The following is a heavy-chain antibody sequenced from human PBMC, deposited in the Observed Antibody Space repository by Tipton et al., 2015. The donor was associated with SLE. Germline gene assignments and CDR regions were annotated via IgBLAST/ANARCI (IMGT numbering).Heavy chain of an antibody. CDR1: SGSLSNYY. CDR3: AREYSGYDYRTFDH. CDR2: IHHSGIT. D-gene: IGHD5-12*01. J-gene: IGHJ4*02. Sequence: TLSLTCTVSSGSLSNYYWSWIRQPPGKGLEWTGTIHHSGITYYNPSLKSRVTISVDTSKNQFSPKLRSVTAADTAVYYCAREYSGYDYRTFDHWGQGTLVTVSS. V-gene: IGHV4-59*12.